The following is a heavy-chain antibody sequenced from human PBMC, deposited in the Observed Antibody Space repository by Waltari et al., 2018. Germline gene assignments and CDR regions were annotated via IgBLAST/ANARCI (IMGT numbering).Heavy chain of an antibody. D-gene: IGHD1-26*01. Sequence: EVQLVASGGGLVQPGGSLRLFCAASGFTFRNYEMNWVRQAPGKGLEWVSYISSGASTIFYADSVKGRFTISRDNAKNSVYLEMNSLRADDTAIYYCARGEGGANEYWGQGTLVTVSS. V-gene: IGHV3-48*03. CDR3: ARGEGGANEY. J-gene: IGHJ4*01. CDR1: GFTFRNYE. CDR2: ISSGASTI.